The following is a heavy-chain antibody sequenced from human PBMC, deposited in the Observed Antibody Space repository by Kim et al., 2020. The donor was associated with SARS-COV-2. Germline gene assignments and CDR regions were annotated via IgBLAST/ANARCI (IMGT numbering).Heavy chain of an antibody. V-gene: IGHV3-30*02. Sequence: ADSVKGRFTISRDNSKNTLSLQMNSLRAEDTAVHYCHRGGSYTRKVRVFDIWGQGTMVTVSS. D-gene: IGHD1-26*01. CDR3: HRGGSYTRKVRVFDI. J-gene: IGHJ3*02.